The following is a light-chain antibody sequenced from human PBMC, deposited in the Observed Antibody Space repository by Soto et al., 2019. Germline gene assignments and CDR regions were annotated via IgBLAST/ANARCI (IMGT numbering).Light chain of an antibody. CDR3: QVWDSSSDHYG. CDR1: NIGSKS. CDR2: YDS. Sequence: SYELTQPPSVSVAPGKTAMITCGGNNIGSKSVHWYQQKPGQAPVLVIYYDSDRPSGIPERFSGSNSGNTATLTISRVEAGDEADYYCQVWDSSSDHYGFGTGTKVTVL. J-gene: IGLJ1*01. V-gene: IGLV3-21*04.